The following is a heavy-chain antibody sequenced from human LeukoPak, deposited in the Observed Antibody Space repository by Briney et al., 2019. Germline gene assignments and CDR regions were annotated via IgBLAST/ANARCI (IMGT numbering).Heavy chain of an antibody. J-gene: IGHJ4*02. V-gene: IGHV1-18*01. CDR3: ARALAQGGSFDLYYFDS. CDR1: SYSSTTYG. CDR2: TYNTYT. D-gene: IGHD3-9*01. Sequence: ASVKVYCKTSSYSSTTYGLSWVRQAPGQGLEWMGWTYNTYTHYAETFRDRLTMTTDTSTSTSYLELRSLRSDDTAVYYCARALAQGGSFDLYYFDSWGQGSLVTVAS.